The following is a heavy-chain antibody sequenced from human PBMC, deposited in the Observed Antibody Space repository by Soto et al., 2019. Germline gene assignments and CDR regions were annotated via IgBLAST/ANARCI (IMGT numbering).Heavy chain of an antibody. J-gene: IGHJ6*02. V-gene: IGHV1-46*01. CDR3: ARDPLSDYYDSSGYPTHTQLLYYYYGMDV. CDR1: GYTFTSYY. D-gene: IGHD3-22*01. Sequence: ASVKVSCKASGYTFTSYYMHWVRQAPGQGLEWMGIINPSGGSTSYAQKFQGRVTMTRDTSTSTVYMELSSLRSEDTAVYYCARDPLSDYYDSSGYPTHTQLLYYYYGMDVRGQRTTVTVSS. CDR2: INPSGGST.